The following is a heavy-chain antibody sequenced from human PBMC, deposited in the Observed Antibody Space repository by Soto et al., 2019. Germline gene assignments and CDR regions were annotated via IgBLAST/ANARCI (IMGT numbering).Heavy chain of an antibody. D-gene: IGHD3-3*01. J-gene: IGHJ6*03. CDR1: GGSISSYY. V-gene: IGHV4-59*01. CDR3: ARGNDFWTRYIYYMDV. CDR2: IQYSGNT. Sequence: QVQLQESGPGLVKPPETLSLTCTVSGGSISSYYWSWIRQPPGKGLEWIGYIQYSGNTNDNPSLKSRVTISVDTSKNQFSLKLSSVTAADTGVYYCARGNDFWTRYIYYMDVWGKGTTVTVS.